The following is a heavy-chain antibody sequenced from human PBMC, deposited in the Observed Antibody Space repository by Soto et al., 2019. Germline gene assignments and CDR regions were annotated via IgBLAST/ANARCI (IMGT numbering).Heavy chain of an antibody. CDR1: GGSISSSSYY. CDR3: ARQRTTVVTQAYFDH. Sequence: SETLSLTCIFSGGSISSSSYYWGWIRPPPGKGLEWIGSIYYSGRTYYNPSFKSRVTISIDTSKNQFSLKLSSVTATDTAVYYCARQRTTVVTQAYFDHWGQGALVTVSS. D-gene: IGHD2-21*02. J-gene: IGHJ4*02. CDR2: IYYSGRT. V-gene: IGHV4-39*01.